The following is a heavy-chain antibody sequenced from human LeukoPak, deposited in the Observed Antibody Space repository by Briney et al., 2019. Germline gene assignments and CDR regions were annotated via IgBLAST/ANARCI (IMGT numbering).Heavy chain of an antibody. CDR1: GYTFTIYY. V-gene: IGHV1-46*01. Sequence: ASVKVSCKASGYTFTIYYTHWVRQAPGQGLEWMGIINPSGGSTSYAQKFQGRVTMTRDTSTSTVYMELSSLRSEDTAVYYCAESGIGYYYMDVWGKGTTVTVSS. D-gene: IGHD6-13*01. CDR2: INPSGGST. CDR3: AESGIGYYYMDV. J-gene: IGHJ6*03.